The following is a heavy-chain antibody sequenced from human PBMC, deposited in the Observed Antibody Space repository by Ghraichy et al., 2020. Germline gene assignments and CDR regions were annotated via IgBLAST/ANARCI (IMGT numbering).Heavy chain of an antibody. CDR3: ARDFGPGTAAAGYYYYGMDV. D-gene: IGHD6-13*01. Sequence: SLNISCAASGFTFSDYYMSWIRQAPGKGLEWVSYISSSGSTIYYADSVKGRFTISRDNAKNSLYLQMNSLRAEDTAVYYCARDFGPGTAAAGYYYYGMDVWGQGTTVTVS. V-gene: IGHV3-11*01. CDR1: GFTFSDYY. CDR2: ISSSGSTI. J-gene: IGHJ6*02.